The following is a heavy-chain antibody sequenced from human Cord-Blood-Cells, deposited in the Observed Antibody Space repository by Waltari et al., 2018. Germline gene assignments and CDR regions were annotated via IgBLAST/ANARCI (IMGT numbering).Heavy chain of an antibody. J-gene: IGHJ2*01. CDR1: GFPFSSYA. D-gene: IGHD7-27*01. CDR3: AKCGLGLWYFDL. Sequence: EVQLLESGGGLVQPGGSLRLSCAASGFPFSSYAMSWVRQAQGKGLEWVSAISGSGGSTYYADSVKGRFTISRDNSKNTLYLQMNSLRAEDTAVYYCAKCGLGLWYFDLWGRGTLVTVSS. CDR2: ISGSGGST. V-gene: IGHV3-23*01.